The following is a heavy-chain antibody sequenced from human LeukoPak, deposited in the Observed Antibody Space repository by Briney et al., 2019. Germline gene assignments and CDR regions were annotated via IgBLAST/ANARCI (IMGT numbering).Heavy chain of an antibody. J-gene: IGHJ4*02. CDR1: GGTFSSYT. CDR3: ARSGGDGYNDFDY. Sequence: SAKVSCKASGGTFSSYTISWVRQAPGQELEWMGRIIPILGIANYAQKFQGRVTITADKSTSTACMELSSLRSEDTAVYYCARSGGDGYNDFDYWGQGTLVTVPS. V-gene: IGHV1-69*02. CDR2: IIPILGIA. D-gene: IGHD5-24*01.